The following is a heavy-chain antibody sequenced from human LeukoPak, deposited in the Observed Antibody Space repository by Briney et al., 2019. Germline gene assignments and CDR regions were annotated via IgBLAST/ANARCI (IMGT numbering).Heavy chain of an antibody. V-gene: IGHV4-61*02. Sequence: SETLSLTCTVSGGSVSIGSYYWTWIRQPAGKGLEWIGRIYVSGSTDYNPSLKSRVTILKDMSKNQFSLRLSSVTAADTAVYYCARTSDFWTGYYEKWGQGTLVTVSS. J-gene: IGHJ4*02. CDR3: ARTSDFWTGYYEK. CDR2: IYVSGST. D-gene: IGHD3/OR15-3a*01. CDR1: GGSVSIGSYY.